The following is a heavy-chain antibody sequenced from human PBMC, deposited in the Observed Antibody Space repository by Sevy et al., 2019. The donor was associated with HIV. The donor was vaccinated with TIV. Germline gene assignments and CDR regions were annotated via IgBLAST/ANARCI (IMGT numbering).Heavy chain of an antibody. CDR3: ARDESEYYYGSGSYQEYYYYYYGMDV. D-gene: IGHD3-10*01. Sequence: GGSLRLSCAASGFTFSSYSMNWVRQAQGKGLEWVSSISSSSYIYYADSVKGRFTISRDNAKNSLYLQMNSLRAEDTAVYYCARDESEYYYGSGSYQEYYYYYYGMDVWGQGTTVTVSS. V-gene: IGHV3-21*01. CDR2: ISSSSYI. J-gene: IGHJ6*02. CDR1: GFTFSSYS.